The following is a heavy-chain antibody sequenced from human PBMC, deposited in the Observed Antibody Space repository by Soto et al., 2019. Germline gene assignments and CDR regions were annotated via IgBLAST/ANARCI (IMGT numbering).Heavy chain of an antibody. V-gene: IGHV3-48*02. CDR1: GFTFSSYS. CDR3: ARGGYSGYDYYYYYYGMDV. CDR2: ISSSSSTI. Sequence: PGGSLRLSCAASGFTFSSYSMNWVRQAPGKGLEWVSYISSSSSTIYYADSVKGRFTISRDNAKNSLYLQMNSLRDEDTAVYYCARGGYSGYDYYYYYYGMDVWGQGTTVTVSS. D-gene: IGHD5-12*01. J-gene: IGHJ6*02.